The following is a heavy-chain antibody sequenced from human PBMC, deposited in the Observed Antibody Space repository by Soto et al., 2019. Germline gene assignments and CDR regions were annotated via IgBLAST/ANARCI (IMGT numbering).Heavy chain of an antibody. CDR3: ARERLRYCSGGSCYSVGMDV. CDR2: INAGNGNT. D-gene: IGHD2-15*01. J-gene: IGHJ6*02. V-gene: IGHV1-3*01. CDR1: GYTFTSYA. Sequence: QVQLVQSGAEVKKPGASVKVSCKASGYTFTSYAMHWVRQAPGQRLEWMGWINAGNGNTKYSQKFQGRVTITRDTSASTAYMELSSLRSEDTAVYYCARERLRYCSGGSCYSVGMDVWGQGTTVTVSS.